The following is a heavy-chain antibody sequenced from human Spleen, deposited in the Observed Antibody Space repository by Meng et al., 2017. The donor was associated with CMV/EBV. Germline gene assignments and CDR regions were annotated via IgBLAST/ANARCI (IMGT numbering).Heavy chain of an antibody. D-gene: IGHD2-15*01. CDR2: MSGSGNYR. J-gene: IGHJ4*02. CDR3: AIESDCSGGSCYGDY. CDR1: GFRFSNYG. Sequence: GESLKISCAASGFRFSNYGMSWVRQAPGQGLEWVSAMSGSGNYRNYADSVKGRFTISRDNSKNTLYLQMNSLRAEDTAVYYCAIESDCSGGSCYGDYWGQGTLVTVSS. V-gene: IGHV3-23*01.